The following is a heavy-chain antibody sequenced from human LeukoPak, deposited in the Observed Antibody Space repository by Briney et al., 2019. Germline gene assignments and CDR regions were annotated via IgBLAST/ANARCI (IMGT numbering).Heavy chain of an antibody. D-gene: IGHD3-22*01. CDR2: IYSGGST. CDR1: GFTVSSNY. J-gene: IGHJ4*02. Sequence: GGSLRLSCAASGFTVSSNYMSWVRQAPGKGLEWVSVIYSGGSTHYADSVKGRFTISRDNSKNTLYLQMNSLRAEDTAVYYCARMSSGYYWNGYFDYWGQGTLVTVSS. V-gene: IGHV3-66*01. CDR3: ARMSSGYYWNGYFDY.